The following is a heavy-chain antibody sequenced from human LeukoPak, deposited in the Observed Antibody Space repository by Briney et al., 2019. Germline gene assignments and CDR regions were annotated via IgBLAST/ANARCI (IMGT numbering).Heavy chain of an antibody. D-gene: IGHD4-11*01. V-gene: IGHV4-39*01. J-gene: IGHJ6*02. Sequence: SETLSLTCTVSGGSISSYSWSWIRQPPGKGLEWIGSVYYSRNTYDNPSLRSRVTMSVDTSKNQFSLNLRSVTAADTAVYFCARRALMSTTVTRGGTDFYYALDVWGQGTTVTVSS. CDR1: GGSISSYS. CDR3: ARRALMSTTVTRGGTDFYYALDV. CDR2: VYYSRNT.